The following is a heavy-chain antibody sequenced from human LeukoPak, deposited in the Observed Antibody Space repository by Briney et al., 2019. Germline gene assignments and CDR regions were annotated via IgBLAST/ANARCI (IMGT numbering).Heavy chain of an antibody. CDR2: IYHSGST. J-gene: IGHJ4*02. CDR3: ARGHSGSYYDY. Sequence: PSETLSLTCTVSGGSISSGGYYWSWIRQPPGKGLEWIGYIYHSGSTYYNPSLKSRVTISVDRSKNQFSLKLSSVTAADTAVYYCARGHSGSYYDYWGQGTLVTVSS. D-gene: IGHD1-26*01. CDR1: GGSISSGGYY. V-gene: IGHV4-30-2*01.